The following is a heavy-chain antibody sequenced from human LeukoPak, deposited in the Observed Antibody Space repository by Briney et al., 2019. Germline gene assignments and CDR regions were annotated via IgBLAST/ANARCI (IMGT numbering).Heavy chain of an antibody. CDR2: IFYSGTS. V-gene: IGHV4-61*01. CDR3: ARAYYDTIAGAFDI. Sequence: PSETLSLTCTVSGYSISSGYYWGWIRQPPGKGLEWIGYIFYSGTSNYNPSLKSRVTISLDTSKKQYSLRLRSVTAADTAVYYCARAYYDTIAGAFDIWGQGTMVTVSS. CDR1: GYSISSGYY. D-gene: IGHD3-22*01. J-gene: IGHJ3*02.